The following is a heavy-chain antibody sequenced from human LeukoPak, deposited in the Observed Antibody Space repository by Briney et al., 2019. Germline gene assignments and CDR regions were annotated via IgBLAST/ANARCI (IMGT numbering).Heavy chain of an antibody. CDR2: ISVYNGNT. CDR1: GYTFTNYG. Sequence: ASVKVSCKASGYTFTNYGISWVRQAPGQGLEWMGWISVYNGNTNYAQKLQGRVTMTTDTSTSTAYMELRSLRSDDTAVYYCARVSYYGSGSDDFDYWGQGTLVTVSS. CDR3: ARVSYYGSGSDDFDY. D-gene: IGHD3-10*01. V-gene: IGHV1-18*01. J-gene: IGHJ4*02.